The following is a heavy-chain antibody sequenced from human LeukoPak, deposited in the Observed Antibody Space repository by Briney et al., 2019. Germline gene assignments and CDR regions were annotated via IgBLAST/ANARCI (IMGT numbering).Heavy chain of an antibody. CDR1: GFTFSNYE. D-gene: IGHD3-10*01. V-gene: IGHV3-48*03. Sequence: GGSLRLSCAASGFTFSNYEMHWVRRAPGKGLEWVSYISSGGSTVYNAASVKGRFTGAKDNAKNSLYLQMSSLRAEGTAVYYCARGGSFVEYWGQGTLVSVSS. CDR3: ARGGSFVEY. J-gene: IGHJ4*02. CDR2: ISSGGSTV.